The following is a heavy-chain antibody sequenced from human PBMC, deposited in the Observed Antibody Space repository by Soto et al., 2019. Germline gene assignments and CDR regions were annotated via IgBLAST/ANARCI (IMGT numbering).Heavy chain of an antibody. CDR2: ISGSGGST. CDR1: GFTFSSYA. CDR3: AKDVFFATVTTPFDY. Sequence: QSGGSLRLSCAASGFTFSSYAMSWVRQTPGKGLEWVSGISGSGGSTYYADSVKGRFTISRDNSKNTLYLQMNSLRAEDTAVYYCAKDVFFATVTTPFDYWGQGTLVTVSS. J-gene: IGHJ4*02. V-gene: IGHV3-23*01. D-gene: IGHD4-17*01.